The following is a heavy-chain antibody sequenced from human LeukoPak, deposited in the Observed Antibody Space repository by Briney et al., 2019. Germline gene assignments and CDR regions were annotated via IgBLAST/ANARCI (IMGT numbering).Heavy chain of an antibody. V-gene: IGHV3-33*01. CDR1: GFTFSSYG. Sequence: LRLSCAVSGFTFSSYGMHWVRQAPGKGLEWVAVIWYDGSNKYYADSVKGRFTISRDNSKNTLYLQMNSLRAEDTAVYYCARDLAEGYDYGDYSPDDAFDIWGQGTMVTVSS. D-gene: IGHD4-17*01. CDR2: IWYDGSNK. CDR3: ARDLAEGYDYGDYSPDDAFDI. J-gene: IGHJ3*02.